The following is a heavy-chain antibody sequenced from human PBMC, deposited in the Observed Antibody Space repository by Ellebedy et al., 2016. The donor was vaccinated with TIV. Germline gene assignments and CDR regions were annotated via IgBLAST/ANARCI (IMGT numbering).Heavy chain of an antibody. J-gene: IGHJ6*02. V-gene: IGHV1-69*13. CDR2: IIPIFGTA. D-gene: IGHD2-2*01. Sequence: SVKVSCXASGGTFSSYAISWVRQAPGQGLEWMGGIIPIFGTANYAQKFQGRVTITADESTSTAYMELSSLRSEDTAVYYCARDGGNCSSTSCPTDPYYYGMDVWGQGTTVTVSS. CDR1: GGTFSSYA. CDR3: ARDGGNCSSTSCPTDPYYYGMDV.